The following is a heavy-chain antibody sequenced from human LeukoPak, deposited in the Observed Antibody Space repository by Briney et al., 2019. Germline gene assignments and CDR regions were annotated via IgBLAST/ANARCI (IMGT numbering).Heavy chain of an antibody. V-gene: IGHV4-59*01. CDR3: ARGPYHYDSSDYSAFDY. CDR1: GGSISSYY. D-gene: IGHD3-22*01. J-gene: IGHJ4*02. Sequence: SETLSLTCTVSGGSISSYYWSWIRQPPGKGLEWIGYIYYSGSTTYNPSLKSRVTISVGTSKNQFSLKLSSVTAADTAVYYCARGPYHYDSSDYSAFDYWGQGTPVTVSS. CDR2: IYYSGST.